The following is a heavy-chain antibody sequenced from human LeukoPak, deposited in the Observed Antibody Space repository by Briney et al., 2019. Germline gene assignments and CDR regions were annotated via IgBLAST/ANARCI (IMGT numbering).Heavy chain of an antibody. CDR1: GGSISSYF. V-gene: IGHV4-59*08. Sequence: PSETLSLTCTVSGGSISSYFWSWIRQPPGKGLEWIGYIYNSGGTDYNPSLKSRVTISVDTSKNQFSLKLTSVTAADTAVYYCARHWNGYFYDYWGQGTLVTVSS. D-gene: IGHD3-3*01. J-gene: IGHJ4*02. CDR3: ARHWNGYFYDY. CDR2: IYNSGGT.